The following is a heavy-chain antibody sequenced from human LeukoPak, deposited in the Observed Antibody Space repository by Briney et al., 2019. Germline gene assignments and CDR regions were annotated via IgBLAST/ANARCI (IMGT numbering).Heavy chain of an antibody. CDR2: INQDGSEK. J-gene: IGHJ4*02. Sequence: GGSLRLSCAASGITFTHYWMSWVRQAPGKGLEWVANINQDGSEKYYVDPVKGRFTISRDNAKNSLNLQMNSLRAEDTAIYYCARDPGSDTAMDTRAGDWGQGTLVTVSS. CDR3: ARDPGSDTAMDTRAGD. V-gene: IGHV3-7*01. D-gene: IGHD5-18*01. CDR1: GITFTHYW.